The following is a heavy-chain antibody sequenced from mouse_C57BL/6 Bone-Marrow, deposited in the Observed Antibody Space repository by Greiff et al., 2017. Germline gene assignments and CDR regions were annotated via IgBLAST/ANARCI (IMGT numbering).Heavy chain of an antibody. D-gene: IGHD1-1*01. V-gene: IGHV1-82*01. CDR3: ARLLRKAMDY. J-gene: IGHJ4*01. CDR1: GYAFSSSW. CDR2: IYPGDGDT. Sequence: VHLVESGPELVKPGASVKISCKASGYAFSSSWMNWVKQRPGKGLEWIGRIYPGDGDTNYNGKFKGKATLTADKSSSTAYMQLSSLTSEDSSVYFCARLLRKAMDYWGQGTSVTVSS.